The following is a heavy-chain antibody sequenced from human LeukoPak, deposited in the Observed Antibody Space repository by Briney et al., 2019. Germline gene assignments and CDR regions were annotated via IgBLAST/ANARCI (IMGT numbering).Heavy chain of an antibody. CDR3: GRECSDKYPGAFDT. CDR2: IQNHGNTE. J-gene: IGHJ3*02. V-gene: IGHV3-30*02. Sequence: PGGSLRLSCAASGFTFSIYGMRWVRQAPGKGLEWVAFIQNHGNTEYYADSVKGRFTISRDNSKNKFYLEMNSLGVEDTAVYYCGRECSDKYPGAFDTRGQGTGVTVSS. D-gene: IGHD2-15*01. CDR1: GFTFSIYG.